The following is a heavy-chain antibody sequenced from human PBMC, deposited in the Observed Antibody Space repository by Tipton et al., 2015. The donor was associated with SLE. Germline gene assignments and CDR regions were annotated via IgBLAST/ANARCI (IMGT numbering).Heavy chain of an antibody. V-gene: IGHV3-30*04. CDR3: ARARLGYSSTGDSYFSGMDV. D-gene: IGHD6-13*01. J-gene: IGHJ6*02. CDR2: ISYDGSNK. Sequence: SLRLSCAASGFTFSSYAMHWARQAPGKGLEWVAVISYDGSNKYYAYSGKGRFTISRDNSKNTLYLQMNSLRVEDTAVYYCARARLGYSSTGDSYFSGMDVWGQGATVTVSS. CDR1: GFTFSSYA.